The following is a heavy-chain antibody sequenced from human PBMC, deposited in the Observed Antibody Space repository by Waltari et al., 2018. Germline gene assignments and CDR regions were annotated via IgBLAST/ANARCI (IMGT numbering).Heavy chain of an antibody. CDR3: ARDRGRGLLLDT. V-gene: IGHV4-4*02. D-gene: IGHD2-15*01. CDR2: VHGSVRS. J-gene: IGHJ4*02. Sequence: QLQLQESGPRLVKPSGTLSLNCAVSGDSVSSAKGWSWVRQSHKQGLEWIGQVHGSVRSNYSPAFASRVTVSLDTSNNQFSLKVTAATAADTAVYYCARDRGRGLLLDTWGPGILVTVSP. CDR1: GDSVSSAKG.